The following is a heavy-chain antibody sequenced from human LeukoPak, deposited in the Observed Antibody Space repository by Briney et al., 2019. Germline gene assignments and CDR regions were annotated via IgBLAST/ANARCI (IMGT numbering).Heavy chain of an antibody. J-gene: IGHJ2*01. Sequence: SETLSLTCTVSGGSISSGGYYWSWIRQPPGKGLEWIGYIYHSGSTYYNPSLKSRVTISVDRSKNQFSLKLSSVTAADTAVYYCASRTGDYWYFDLWGRGTLVTVSS. CDR3: ASRTGDYWYFDL. CDR1: GGSISSGGYY. CDR2: IYHSGST. D-gene: IGHD7-27*01. V-gene: IGHV4-30-2*01.